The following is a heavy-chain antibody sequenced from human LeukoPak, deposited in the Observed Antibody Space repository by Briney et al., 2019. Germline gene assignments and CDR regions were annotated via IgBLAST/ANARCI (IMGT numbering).Heavy chain of an antibody. J-gene: IGHJ5*02. CDR3: ARGWNIFDP. D-gene: IGHD1/OR15-1a*01. CDR1: GDPISRSY. V-gene: IGHV4-59*08. Sequence: SETLSLTCTVSGDPISRSYWSWIRQPPGKGLEWIGYVYYTGSTSYNPSLESRVTISLDSSKNQVSLMVTAVTAADTALYYCARGWNIFDPWGQGTLVIVSS. CDR2: VYYTGST.